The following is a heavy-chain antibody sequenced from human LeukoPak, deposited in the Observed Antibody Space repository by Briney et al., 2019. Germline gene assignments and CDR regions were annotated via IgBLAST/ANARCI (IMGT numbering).Heavy chain of an antibody. V-gene: IGHV3-33*01. D-gene: IGHD6-13*01. CDR1: GFTFSSYG. J-gene: IGHJ6*03. CDR2: IWYDGSNN. Sequence: PGGSLRLSCAASGFTFSSYGMHWVRQAPGKGLWWVAVIWYDGSNNYYADSVKGRFTISRDNSKNTLYLQMNSLRAEDTAVYYCARDSGTGYSSSWYGYYYMDVWGKGTTVTVSS. CDR3: ARDSGTGYSSSWYGYYYMDV.